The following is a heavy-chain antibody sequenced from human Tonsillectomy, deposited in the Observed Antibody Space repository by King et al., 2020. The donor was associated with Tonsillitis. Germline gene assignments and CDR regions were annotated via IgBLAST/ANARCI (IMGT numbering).Heavy chain of an antibody. V-gene: IGHV6-1*01. Sequence: VQLQQSGPGLVKPSQTLSLTCAISGDSVSSNSAAWNWIRQSPSRGLEWLGRTYYMSKWYNDYAVSVKRRITINPDTSKNQFSLQLNSVTTEDTAVYYCARTPREDDYGDYAPRYYYYYYMDVWGKGTTVTVSS. CDR2: TYYMSKWYN. D-gene: IGHD4-17*01. CDR1: GDSVSSNSAA. CDR3: ARTPREDDYGDYAPRYYYYYYMDV. J-gene: IGHJ6*03.